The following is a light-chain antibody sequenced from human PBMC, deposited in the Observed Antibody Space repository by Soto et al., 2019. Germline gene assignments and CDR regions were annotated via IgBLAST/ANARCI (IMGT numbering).Light chain of an antibody. V-gene: IGKV1-9*01. J-gene: IGKJ1*01. CDR1: QGINTF. Sequence: DIQMTQSPSSLSASVGDRVTITCRASQGINTFLAWYQQKPGKAPELLIYAASTLQSGVPSRFSGSGSGTDFTLTISRLEPEDFAVYYCQQYGSSGTFGQGTKVDIK. CDR2: AAS. CDR3: QQYGSSGT.